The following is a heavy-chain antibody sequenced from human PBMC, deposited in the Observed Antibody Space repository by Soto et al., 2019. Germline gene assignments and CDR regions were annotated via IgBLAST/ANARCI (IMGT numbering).Heavy chain of an antibody. CDR2: IYHIGSP. Sequence: SETLSLTCTVSGRPVTSGGYYWTWIRQPPGKGLEWIGYIYHIGSPSYNPSLKSRLTMSLDTSKNQFSLNLTSVTAADTAIYYCVRDRALDSPAHCFHFWGQGTLVTVSS. D-gene: IGHD3-3*01. J-gene: IGHJ4*02. CDR1: GRPVTSGGYY. CDR3: VRDRALDSPAHCFHF. V-gene: IGHV4-31*03.